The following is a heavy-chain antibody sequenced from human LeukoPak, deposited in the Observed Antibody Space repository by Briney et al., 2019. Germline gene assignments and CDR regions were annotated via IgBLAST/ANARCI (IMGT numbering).Heavy chain of an antibody. CDR3: ARGSGSYSTYFDF. CDR2: ISWNGGST. CDR1: GFNFDDYG. Sequence: GGSLRLSCAASGFNFDDYGMTWVRQAPGEGLEWVSGISWNGGSTGYVDSVKGRFTISRDNANNFLYLQMNSLRGEDTALYYCARGSGSYSTYFDFWGQGTLVTVSS. D-gene: IGHD1-26*01. J-gene: IGHJ4*02. V-gene: IGHV3-20*04.